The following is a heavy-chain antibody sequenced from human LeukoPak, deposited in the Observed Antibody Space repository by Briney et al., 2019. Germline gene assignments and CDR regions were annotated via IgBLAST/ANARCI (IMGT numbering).Heavy chain of an antibody. CDR1: GYTFISYG. V-gene: IGHV7-4-1*01. J-gene: IGHJ4*02. Sequence: GASVKVSCKASGYTFISYGISWVRQAPGQGLEWMGWINTNSGNPTYAQGFTGRFVFSLDTSVSTAYLQIFNLKAEDTAVYYCVRELETMVRGVVVDYWGQGTLVYVSS. CDR3: VRELETMVRGVVVDY. D-gene: IGHD3-10*01. CDR2: INTNSGNP.